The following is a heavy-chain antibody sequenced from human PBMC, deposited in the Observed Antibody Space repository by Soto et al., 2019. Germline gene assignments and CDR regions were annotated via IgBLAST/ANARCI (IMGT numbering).Heavy chain of an antibody. J-gene: IGHJ6*02. CDR3: ASDLVGASDSYGLDV. CDR1: GFTFSNYG. Sequence: SLRLSCAASGFTFSNYGIHWVRQAPGKGLEWVAIMWHDGNNKYYADSVRGRFIISRDNSKNRLYLQMNSLRAEDTAVYYCASDLVGASDSYGLDVWGQGTPVTVSS. CDR2: MWHDGNNK. D-gene: IGHD1-26*01. V-gene: IGHV3-33*01.